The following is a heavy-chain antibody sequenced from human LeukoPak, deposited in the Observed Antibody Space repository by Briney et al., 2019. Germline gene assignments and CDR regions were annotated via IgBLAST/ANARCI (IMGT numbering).Heavy chain of an antibody. D-gene: IGHD5/OR15-5a*01. V-gene: IGHV1-69*05. CDR1: GGTFSIYA. J-gene: IGHJ2*01. Sequence: SVKVSCKASGGTFSIYAISWVRQAPGQGLEWMGGIIPMFGTANYAQKFQGRVTITTDESTSTTYMELSSLKSEDTAVYYCARARGIYEGYFDPWGRGTLVTVSS. CDR2: IIPMFGTA. CDR3: ARARGIYEGYFDP.